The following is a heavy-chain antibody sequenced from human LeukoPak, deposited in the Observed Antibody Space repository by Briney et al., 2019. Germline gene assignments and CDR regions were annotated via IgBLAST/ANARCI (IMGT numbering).Heavy chain of an antibody. Sequence: GGSLRLSCAASGFTFSSYGMHWVRQAPGKGLEWVAVISYDGSNKYYADSVKGRFTISRDNSKNTLYLQMNSLRAEDTAVYYCARDNRLPDKPYYYYGMDVWGQGTTVTVSS. D-gene: IGHD6-25*01. CDR3: ARDNRLPDKPYYYYGMDV. CDR2: ISYDGSNK. J-gene: IGHJ6*02. V-gene: IGHV3-30*03. CDR1: GFTFSSYG.